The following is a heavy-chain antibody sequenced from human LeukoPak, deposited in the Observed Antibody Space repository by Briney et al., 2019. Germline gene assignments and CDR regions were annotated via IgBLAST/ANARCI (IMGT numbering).Heavy chain of an antibody. CDR1: GFTFSSYS. CDR2: ISTSSTYI. CDR3: ASPRLDYVWGTYLDY. V-gene: IGHV3-21*01. Sequence: GGSLRLSCAASGFTFSSYSMNWVRQAPGKGLEWVSSISTSSTYIYYADSVKGRFTISRDNAKDTLYLQMNSPRAEDTAVYYCASPRLDYVWGTYLDYWGQGSLVTVSS. J-gene: IGHJ4*02. D-gene: IGHD3-16*02.